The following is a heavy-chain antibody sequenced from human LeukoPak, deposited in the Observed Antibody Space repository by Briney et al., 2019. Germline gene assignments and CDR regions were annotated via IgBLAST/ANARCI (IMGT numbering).Heavy chain of an antibody. V-gene: IGHV4-38-2*02. CDR2: IYHSGST. Sequence: PSETLSLTCAVSDYSITSDYYWGWIRQPPGKGLEWIGSIYHSGSTYYNPSLKSRVTISVDTSKNQFSLKLTSVTAADTAVYYCARESSTSGTNWFDPWGQGTLVTVSS. J-gene: IGHJ5*02. D-gene: IGHD3-10*01. CDR3: ARESSTSGTNWFDP. CDR1: DYSITSDYY.